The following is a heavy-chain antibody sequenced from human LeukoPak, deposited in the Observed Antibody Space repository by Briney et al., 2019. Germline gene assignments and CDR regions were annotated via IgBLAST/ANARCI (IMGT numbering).Heavy chain of an antibody. V-gene: IGHV1-69*04. CDR2: IIPILGVA. D-gene: IGHD6-19*01. J-gene: IGHJ5*02. CDR3: ASVLSGIAVAGSFDP. Sequence: SVKVSCKASGGTFSSYAISWVRQAPGQGLEWMGRIIPILGVANYAQKFQGRVTITADKSTSTAYMELSSLRSEDTAVYYCASVLSGIAVAGSFDPWGQGTLVTVSS. CDR1: GGTFSSYA.